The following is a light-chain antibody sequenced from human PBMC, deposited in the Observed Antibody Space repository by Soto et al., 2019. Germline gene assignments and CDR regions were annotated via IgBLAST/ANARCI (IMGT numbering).Light chain of an antibody. J-gene: IGKJ1*01. CDR1: QSVSSNY. V-gene: IGKV3-20*01. Sequence: EIVLTQSPGTLSLSPGERATLSCRASQSVSSNYLAWYQQKPGQAPRPLIYGASSRATGIPDRFSGSGAGTYFTLSISWLESDDFAVDYCQQYGSSPWTFGQAANVEIK. CDR2: GAS. CDR3: QQYGSSPWT.